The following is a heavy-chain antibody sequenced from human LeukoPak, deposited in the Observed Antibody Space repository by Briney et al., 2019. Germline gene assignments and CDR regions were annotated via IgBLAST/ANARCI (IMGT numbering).Heavy chain of an antibody. D-gene: IGHD4-23*01. Sequence: GSGPTLVNPTQTLTLTCTFSGFSLSTSGVGVGWIRQPPGKALEWLALIYWNDDKRYSPSLKSRLTITKDTSKNQVVLTMTNMDPVDTATYYCAHRVISSYGGNYSPDYFDYWGQGTLVTVSS. CDR1: GFSLSTSGVG. J-gene: IGHJ4*02. CDR2: IYWNDDK. V-gene: IGHV2-5*01. CDR3: AHRVISSYGGNYSPDYFDY.